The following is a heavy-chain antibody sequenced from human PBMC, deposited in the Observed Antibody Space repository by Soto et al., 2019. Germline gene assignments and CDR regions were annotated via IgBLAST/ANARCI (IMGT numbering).Heavy chain of an antibody. CDR1: GYTFTSYY. CDR3: ARTGDGVVIRYYSGMDV. Sequence: QVQLVQSGAEVKKPGASVKVSCKASGYTFTSYYMHWVRQAPGQGLEWMGIINPSGGSTSYAQKFQGRVIMTRETSTSTVYMELRSLRSEDTAVYYCARTGDGVVIRYYSGMDVWGQGTTVTVSS. V-gene: IGHV1-46*01. CDR2: INPSGGST. D-gene: IGHD3-3*01. J-gene: IGHJ6*02.